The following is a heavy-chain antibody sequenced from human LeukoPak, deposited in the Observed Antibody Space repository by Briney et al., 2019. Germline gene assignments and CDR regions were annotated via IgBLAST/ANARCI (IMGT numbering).Heavy chain of an antibody. Sequence: SVKVSCKFSTGAFDNYAVNWVRQAPGQGLEWLGAIIPIFETTNYAPKFQGRITITADGSTGTAYMDLSSLRSEDTAIYYCARSLRVSGDFDYWGQGTQVIAS. J-gene: IGHJ4*02. V-gene: IGHV1-69*01. D-gene: IGHD2-8*01. CDR3: ARSLRVSGDFDY. CDR2: IIPIFETT. CDR1: TGAFDNYA.